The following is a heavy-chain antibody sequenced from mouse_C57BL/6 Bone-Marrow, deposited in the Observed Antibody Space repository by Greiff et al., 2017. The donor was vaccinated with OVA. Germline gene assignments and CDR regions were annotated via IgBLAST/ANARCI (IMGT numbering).Heavy chain of an antibody. CDR2: ISSGGDYI. Sequence: EVMLVESGAGLVKPGGSLKLSCAASGFTFSSYAMSWVRQTPEKRLEWVAYISSGGDYIYYADTVKGRFTISRDNARNTLYLQMSSLKSEDTAMYYCTREVLYDYLDYWGQGTTLTVSS. D-gene: IGHD2-4*01. V-gene: IGHV5-9-1*02. CDR1: GFTFSSYA. CDR3: TREVLYDYLDY. J-gene: IGHJ2*01.